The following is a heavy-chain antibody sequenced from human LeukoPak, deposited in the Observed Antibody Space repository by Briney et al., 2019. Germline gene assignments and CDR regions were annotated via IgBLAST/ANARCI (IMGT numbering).Heavy chain of an antibody. CDR2: ISTSKGTT. Sequence: APVKVSCKTSGYTFTSYGISWVRRAPGQGLEWMGWISTSKGTTIYAQKFQGRVTLTTDTSTSTAYMELRSLRSDDTAVYYCARDKQYAFDTWGQGTMVTVAS. J-gene: IGHJ3*02. D-gene: IGHD6-19*01. CDR1: GYTFTSYG. V-gene: IGHV1-18*01. CDR3: ARDKQYAFDT.